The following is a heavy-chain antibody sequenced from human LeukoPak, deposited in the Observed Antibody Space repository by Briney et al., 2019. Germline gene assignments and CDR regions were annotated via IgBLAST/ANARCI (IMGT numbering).Heavy chain of an antibody. CDR3: ARGGYSSGWYHYFDY. CDR1: GGTFSSYA. D-gene: IGHD6-19*01. Sequence: SVKVSCKASGGTFSSYAISWVRQAPGQGLEWMGGIIPIFGTANYAQKFQGRVTITADKSTSTAYMELSSLRSEDTAVYYCARGGYSSGWYHYFDYWGQGTLVTVSS. V-gene: IGHV1-69*06. J-gene: IGHJ4*02. CDR2: IIPIFGTA.